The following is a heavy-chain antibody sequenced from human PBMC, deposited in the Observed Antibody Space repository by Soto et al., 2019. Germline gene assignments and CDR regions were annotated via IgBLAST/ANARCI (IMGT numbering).Heavy chain of an antibody. D-gene: IGHD6-19*01. Sequence: ASVKVSCKASGYTFTSYAMHCVRQAPGQRLEWMGWINAGNGNTKCSQKFQGRVTITRDTSASTDYMELSSLRSEDTAVYYCARAVAVPADFDYWGQGTLVTVSS. CDR3: ARAVAVPADFDY. CDR2: INAGNGNT. CDR1: GYTFTSYA. V-gene: IGHV1-3*01. J-gene: IGHJ4*02.